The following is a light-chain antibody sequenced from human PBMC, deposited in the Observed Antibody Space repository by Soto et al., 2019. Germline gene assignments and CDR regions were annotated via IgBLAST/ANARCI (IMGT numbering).Light chain of an antibody. CDR2: DAS. CDR1: QSISSW. Sequence: DIQMTQSPSTLSASVGDRVTITCRASQSISSWLVWYQQKPGKAPKLLIYDASSLESGVPSRFSGSGSGTEFTLTISSLQPDDFATYYCQQYNTVFWTFGQGTKVEIK. CDR3: QQYNTVFWT. V-gene: IGKV1-5*01. J-gene: IGKJ1*01.